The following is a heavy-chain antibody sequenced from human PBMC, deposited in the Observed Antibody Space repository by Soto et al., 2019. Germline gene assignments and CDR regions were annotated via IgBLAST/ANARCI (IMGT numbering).Heavy chain of an antibody. CDR2: IYYSGIT. Sequence: PSETLSLTCTVSGGSISSSNYYWGWIRQPPGKGLEWIGNIYYSGITYYNPSLKNRVTISVDTSKNQFSLKLSSVTAADTAVYYCASGGYCGGDCYPHWGQGTLVTVSS. CDR1: GGSISSSNYY. D-gene: IGHD2-21*02. J-gene: IGHJ4*02. CDR3: ASGGYCGGDCYPH. V-gene: IGHV4-39*07.